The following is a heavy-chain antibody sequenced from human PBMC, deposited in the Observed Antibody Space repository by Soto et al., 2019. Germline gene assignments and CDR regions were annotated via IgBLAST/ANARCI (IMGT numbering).Heavy chain of an antibody. D-gene: IGHD2-15*01. V-gene: IGHV4-30-4*01. CDR2: IYYSGST. J-gene: IGHJ1*01. Sequence: QVQLQESGPGLVKPSQNLSLTCTVSGGSISSGDYYWSWIRQPPGKGLEWIGYIYYSGSTYYNPSLKSRVTISVDTSKNQFSLKLSSVTAADTAVYYCARRPQDCSGGRCYLYFHHWGQGTLVTVSS. CDR3: ARRPQDCSGGRCYLYFHH. CDR1: GGSISSGDYY.